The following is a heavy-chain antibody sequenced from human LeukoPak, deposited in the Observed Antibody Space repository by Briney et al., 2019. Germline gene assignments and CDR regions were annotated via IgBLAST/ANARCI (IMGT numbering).Heavy chain of an antibody. D-gene: IGHD3-22*01. J-gene: IGHJ3*02. CDR1: GFTFSSYW. V-gene: IGHV3-7*01. CDR3: ARDSPDSSGYYYGAAFDI. CDR2: IKQDGSEK. Sequence: PGGSLRLSCAASGFTFSSYWMSWVRQAPGKGLEWVANIKQDGSEKYYVDSVKGRFTISRDNAKNSLYLQMNSLRAEDTAVYYCARDSPDSSGYYYGAAFDIWGQGTMVTVSS.